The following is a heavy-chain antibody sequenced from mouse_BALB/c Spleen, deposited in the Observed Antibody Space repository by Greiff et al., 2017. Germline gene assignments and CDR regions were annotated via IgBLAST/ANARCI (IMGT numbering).Heavy chain of an antibody. Sequence: EVMLVESGGGLVQPGGSRKLSCAASGFSFSSFGMHWVRQAPEKGLEWVAYISSGSSTIYYSDTVKGRFTISRDNPKNTLFLQMTSLRSEDTTMYYYARTGTRGAMDYGGQGTSVTVSS. V-gene: IGHV5-17*02. CDR3: ARTGTRGAMDY. D-gene: IGHD4-1*01. J-gene: IGHJ4*01. CDR1: GFSFSSFG. CDR2: ISSGSSTI.